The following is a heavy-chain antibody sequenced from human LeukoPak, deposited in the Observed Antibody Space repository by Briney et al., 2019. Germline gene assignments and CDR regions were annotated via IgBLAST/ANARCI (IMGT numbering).Heavy chain of an antibody. CDR1: GFTFSSYA. D-gene: IGHD3-22*01. J-gene: IGHJ4*02. Sequence: GGSLRLSCAASGFTFSSYAMSWVRQAPGKGLEWVSTISGSGVSTYYADSVKGRFTISRDNSKNTLYLQMNSLRAEDTAVYYCANRNYYDSSGYWYYFDYWGQGTLVTVSS. CDR2: ISGSGVST. CDR3: ANRNYYDSSGYWYYFDY. V-gene: IGHV3-23*01.